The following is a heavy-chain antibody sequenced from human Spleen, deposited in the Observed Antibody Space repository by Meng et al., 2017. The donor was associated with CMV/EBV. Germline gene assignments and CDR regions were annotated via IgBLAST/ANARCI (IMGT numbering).Heavy chain of an antibody. V-gene: IGHV4-39*07. Sequence: SETLSLTCTVSGGSISSSSYYWGWIRQPPGQGLEWIGSIYYSGSTFYNPSLKSRVTISVDTSKNQFSLKLSSVTAADTDVYYCARDRYPGAFDIWGQGTMVT. CDR1: GGSISSSSYY. CDR3: ARDRYPGAFDI. J-gene: IGHJ3*02. D-gene: IGHD1-1*01. CDR2: IYYSGST.